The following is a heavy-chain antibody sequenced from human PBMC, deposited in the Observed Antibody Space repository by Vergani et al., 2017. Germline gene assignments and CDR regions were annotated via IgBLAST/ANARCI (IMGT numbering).Heavy chain of an antibody. J-gene: IGHJ6*02. Sequence: EVQLVESGGGLVKPGGSLRLSCAASGFTFSNAWMSWVRQAPGKGLEWVGRIKSKTDGGTTDYAAPVKGRFTISRDDSKNTLYLQMNSLRAEHTAVYYCAKATRGVTTLGSQRARYYYAMDVWGQGTTVTVSS. CDR2: IKSKTDGGTT. CDR1: GFTFSNAW. CDR3: AKATRGVTTLGSQRARYYYAMDV. D-gene: IGHD4-23*01. V-gene: IGHV3-15*01.